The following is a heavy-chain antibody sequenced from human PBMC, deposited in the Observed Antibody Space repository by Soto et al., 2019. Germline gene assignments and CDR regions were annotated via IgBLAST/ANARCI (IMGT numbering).Heavy chain of an antibody. CDR2: IIPIFGTA. Sequence: SVKVSCKASGGTFSSYAISWVRQAPGQGLEWMGGIIPIFGTANYAQKFQGRVTITADESTSTAYMELSSLRSEDTAVYYCATSGVEMATITDYWGQGTLVTVSS. CDR1: GGTFSSYA. D-gene: IGHD5-12*01. J-gene: IGHJ4*02. CDR3: ATSGVEMATITDY. V-gene: IGHV1-69*13.